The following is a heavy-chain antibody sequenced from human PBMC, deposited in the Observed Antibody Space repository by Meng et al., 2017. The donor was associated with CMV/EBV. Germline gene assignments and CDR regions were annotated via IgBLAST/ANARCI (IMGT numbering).Heavy chain of an antibody. CDR3: ARVYIEAAGVSDY. J-gene: IGHJ4*02. V-gene: IGHV3-21*01. CDR2: ISSSSSYI. D-gene: IGHD6-13*01. CDR1: GFTFSSYS. Sequence: GESLKISCAASGFTFSSYSMNWVRQAPGKGLEWVSSISSSSSYIYYADSVKGRFTISRDNAKNSLYLQMNSLRAEDTAVYYCARVYIEAAGVSDYWGQGTLVTVSS.